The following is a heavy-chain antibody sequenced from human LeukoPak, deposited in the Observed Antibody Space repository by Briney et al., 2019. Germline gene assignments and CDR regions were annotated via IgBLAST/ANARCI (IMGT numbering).Heavy chain of an antibody. D-gene: IGHD3-22*01. CDR3: ARDRSGGTYYYDSSGYSF. V-gene: IGHV3-11*01. J-gene: IGHJ4*02. CDR1: GFTFSDYY. CDR2: ISGSGNTI. Sequence: GGSLRLSCAASGFTFSDYYMSWIRQAPGKGLEWVSSISGSGNTIYYADSAMGRFTISRDNAKNSLYLLMNSLTAEDTAVHYCARDRSGGTYYYDSSGYSFWGQGTLVTVSS.